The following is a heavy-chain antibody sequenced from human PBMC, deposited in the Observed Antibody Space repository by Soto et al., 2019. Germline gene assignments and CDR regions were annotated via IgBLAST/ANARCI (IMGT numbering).Heavy chain of an antibody. CDR3: ARARGDSSDSDAFDI. J-gene: IGHJ3*02. CDR1: GGSISSGDYY. D-gene: IGHD3-22*01. Sequence: SETLSLTCTVSGGSISSGDYYWSWIRQPPGKGLEWIGYIYYSGSTYYNPSLKSRVTISVDTSKNQFSLKLSSVTAADTAVYYCARARGDSSDSDAFDIWGQGTMVTVSS. CDR2: IYYSGST. V-gene: IGHV4-30-4*01.